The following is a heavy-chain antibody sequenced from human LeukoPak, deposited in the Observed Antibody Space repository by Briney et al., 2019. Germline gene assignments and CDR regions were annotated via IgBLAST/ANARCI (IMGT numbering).Heavy chain of an antibody. CDR1: GGTFSSYA. J-gene: IGHJ6*03. V-gene: IGHV1-69*13. CDR2: IIPIFGTA. CDR3: ARTATRADFLPMILTGYRSDYYMDV. Sequence: GASVKVSCKASGGTFSSYAISWVRQAPGQGLEWMGGIIPIFGTANYAQKFQGRVTITADESTSTAYMELSSLRSEDTAVYYCARTATRADFLPMILTGYRSDYYMDVWGKGTTVTISS. D-gene: IGHD3-9*01.